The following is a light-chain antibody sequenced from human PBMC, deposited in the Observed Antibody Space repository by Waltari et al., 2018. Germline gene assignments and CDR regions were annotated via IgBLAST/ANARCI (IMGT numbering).Light chain of an antibody. CDR3: QQYLLFWT. J-gene: IGKJ1*01. V-gene: IGKV1-5*01. Sequence: DIQMTRSPSTLSASVGDRVTITCRASQTINGWLAWYQQKPGKAPELLIHDASTLESGVPPRFSGSGSGTEFTLTISSVQPEDVATYYCQQYLLFWTFGQGTRVEIK. CDR1: QTINGW. CDR2: DAS.